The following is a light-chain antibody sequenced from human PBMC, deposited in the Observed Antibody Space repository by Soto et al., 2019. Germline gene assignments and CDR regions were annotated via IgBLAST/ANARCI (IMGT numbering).Light chain of an antibody. V-gene: IGLV2-14*01. J-gene: IGLJ2*01. Sequence: QSALTQPASVSGSPGQSITISCTGTSSDVGGYNYVSWYQQHPGKAPKLMISEVSNRHSGVSNRFSGSKSGNTASLTISGLQAEDEADYYCSSYTSSSTLVFGGGTKLTVL. CDR2: EVS. CDR3: SSYTSSSTLV. CDR1: SSDVGGYNY.